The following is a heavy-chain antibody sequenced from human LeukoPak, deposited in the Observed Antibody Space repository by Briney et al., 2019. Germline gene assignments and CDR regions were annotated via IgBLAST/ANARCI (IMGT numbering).Heavy chain of an antibody. J-gene: IGHJ5*02. CDR3: ARGRKQDIVLMVYAIPKYNWFDP. Sequence: ASVKVSCKASGYTFTGYYMHWVRQAPGQGLEWMGWINPNSGGTNYAQKFQGRVTMTRDTSISTDYMELSRLRSDGTAVYYCARGRKQDIVLMVYAIPKYNWFDPWGQGTLDTVSS. CDR2: INPNSGGT. V-gene: IGHV1-2*02. D-gene: IGHD2-8*01. CDR1: GYTFTGYY.